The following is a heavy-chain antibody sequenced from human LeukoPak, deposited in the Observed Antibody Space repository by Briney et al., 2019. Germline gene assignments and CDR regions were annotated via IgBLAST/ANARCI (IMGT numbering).Heavy chain of an antibody. V-gene: IGHV3-23*01. Sequence: GGSLRLSCAASGFTFSSYAMSWVRQAPGKGLEWVSAISGSGGSTYYADSMKGRFTISRDNSKNTLYLQMNSLRVEDTAVYYCAKVAASSGSYYTPLGAEYFQHWGQGTLVTVSS. CDR1: GFTFSSYA. CDR3: AKVAASSGSYYTPLGAEYFQH. CDR2: ISGSGGST. J-gene: IGHJ1*01. D-gene: IGHD1-26*01.